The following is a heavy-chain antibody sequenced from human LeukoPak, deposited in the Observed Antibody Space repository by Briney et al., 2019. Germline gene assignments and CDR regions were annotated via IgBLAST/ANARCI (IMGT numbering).Heavy chain of an antibody. J-gene: IGHJ4*02. Sequence: SETLSLTCTVSGGSISSSSYYWGWIRQPPGKGLEWIGSIYYSGSTYYNPSLKSRVTISVDTSKNQFSLKLSSVTAADTAVYYCARRWSSGWYVFDYWGQGTLVTVSS. V-gene: IGHV4-39*01. D-gene: IGHD6-19*01. CDR3: ARRWSSGWYVFDY. CDR2: IYYSGST. CDR1: GGSISSSSYY.